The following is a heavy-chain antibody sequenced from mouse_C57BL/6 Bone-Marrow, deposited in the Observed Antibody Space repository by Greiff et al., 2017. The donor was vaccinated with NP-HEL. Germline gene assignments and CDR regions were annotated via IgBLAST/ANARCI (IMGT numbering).Heavy chain of an antibody. J-gene: IGHJ2*01. D-gene: IGHD1-1*01. CDR3: ARFYYGLDY. Sequence: VKLQQSGAELVKPGASVKLSCKASGYTFTSYWMQWVKQRPGQGLEWIGEIDPSDSYTNYNQKFKGKATLTVDTSSSTAYMQLSSLTSEDSAVYYCARFYYGLDYWAKAPLSQSPQ. CDR2: IDPSDSYT. CDR1: GYTFTSYW. V-gene: IGHV1-50*01.